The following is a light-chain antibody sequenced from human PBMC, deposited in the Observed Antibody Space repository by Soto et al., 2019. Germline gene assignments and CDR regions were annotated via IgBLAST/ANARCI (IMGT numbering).Light chain of an antibody. V-gene: IGLV2-14*01. CDR3: TSYTTSIYV. CDR2: DVT. Sequence: SVLTQPPSVSGSPGHSVTISCTGTSSDVGGYEYVSWYQQHPGKAPKLILYDVTTRPSGVSNRFSGSKSGNTASLTISGLQAEDEDDYNCTSYTTSIYVFGTGTKVTVL. CDR1: SSDVGGYEY. J-gene: IGLJ1*01.